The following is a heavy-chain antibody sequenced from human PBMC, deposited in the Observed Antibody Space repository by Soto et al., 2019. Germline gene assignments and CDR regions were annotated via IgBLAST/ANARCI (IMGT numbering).Heavy chain of an antibody. CDR1: GGSISSDNYY. Sequence: SETLSLTCTVPGGSISSDNYYWGWIRQPPGKGLECIGSIYYSGSTYYNPSLKSRVTISVDTSKNQFSLKLSSVTAADTAVHCCARLSSRMINAFDIWGQGTMVTVSS. D-gene: IGHD3-16*01. CDR3: ARLSSRMINAFDI. V-gene: IGHV4-39*01. J-gene: IGHJ3*02. CDR2: IYYSGST.